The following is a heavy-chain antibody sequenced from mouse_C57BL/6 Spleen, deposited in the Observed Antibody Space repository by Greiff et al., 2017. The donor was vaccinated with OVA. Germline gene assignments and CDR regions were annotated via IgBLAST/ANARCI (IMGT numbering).Heavy chain of an antibody. V-gene: IGHV1-59*01. D-gene: IGHD2-12*01. J-gene: IGHJ2*01. Sequence: QVQLQQPGAELVRPGTSVKLSCKASGYTFTSYWMHWVKQRPGQGLEWIGVIDPSDSYTNYNQKFKGKATLTVDTSSSTAYMQLSSLTSEDSAVYYCAKGGTTYYCDYWGQGTTLTVSS. CDR3: AKGGTTYYCDY. CDR1: GYTFTSYW. CDR2: IDPSDSYT.